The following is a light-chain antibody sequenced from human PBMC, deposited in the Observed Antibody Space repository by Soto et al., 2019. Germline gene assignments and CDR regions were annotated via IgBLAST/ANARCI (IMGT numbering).Light chain of an antibody. CDR2: DAS. J-gene: IGKJ4*01. CDR1: QSISSS. Sequence: EIVMTQSPATLSVSPGEGATLSCRASQSISSSLAWYQQNPGQAPRLPIFDASNRATGIPVRFSGSGSGTDFTLTISSLEPDDFTVYYCQQHSDWPLTFGGGTKVDIK. CDR3: QQHSDWPLT. V-gene: IGKV3-11*01.